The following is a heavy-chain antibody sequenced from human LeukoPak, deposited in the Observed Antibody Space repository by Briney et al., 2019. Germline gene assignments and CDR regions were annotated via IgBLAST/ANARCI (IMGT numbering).Heavy chain of an antibody. CDR2: IYPDDSDT. D-gene: IGHD1-14*01. CDR3: ARQTGWLVEY. Sequence: GESLKISCKGSGYSFTGYWIAWVRQMPGKGLEWMGLIYPDDSDTRYSPSFQGQVTISADKSISTAYLQWSSLQASDTAKYYCARQTGWLVEYWGQGSLVTVSS. J-gene: IGHJ4*02. V-gene: IGHV5-51*01. CDR1: GYSFTGYW.